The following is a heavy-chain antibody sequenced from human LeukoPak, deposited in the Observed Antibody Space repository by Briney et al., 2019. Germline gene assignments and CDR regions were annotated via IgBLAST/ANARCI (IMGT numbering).Heavy chain of an antibody. D-gene: IGHD3-10*01. J-gene: IGHJ4*02. CDR1: GFTFSTYG. Sequence: PGGSLRLSCAASGFTFSTYGMNWVRQAPGKGLEWVSSISSSSRYIYYADSVKGRFTISRDNAKSSLYLQMNSLRAEDTAVYYCARDFSHYCASGNFDYWGQGTLVTVSS. CDR3: ARDFSHYCASGNFDY. CDR2: ISSSSRYI. V-gene: IGHV3-21*01.